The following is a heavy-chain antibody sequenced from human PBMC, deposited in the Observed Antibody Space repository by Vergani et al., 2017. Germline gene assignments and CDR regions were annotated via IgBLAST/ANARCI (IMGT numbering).Heavy chain of an antibody. D-gene: IGHD4-17*01. CDR3: TRDFLQTLPDYGDYGGAYWYFDL. V-gene: IGHV3-49*03. J-gene: IGHJ2*01. CDR1: GFTFGDYA. Sequence: EVQLVESGGGLVQPGRSLRLSCTASGFTFGDYAMSWFRQAPGKGLEWVGFIRSKAYGGTTEYAASVKGRFTISRDDSKSIAYLQMNSLKTEDTAVYYCTRDFLQTLPDYGDYGGAYWYFDLWGRGTLVTVSS. CDR2: IRSKAYGGTT.